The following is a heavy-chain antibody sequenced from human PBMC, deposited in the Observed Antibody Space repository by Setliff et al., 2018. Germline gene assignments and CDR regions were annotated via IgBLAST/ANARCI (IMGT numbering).Heavy chain of an antibody. CDR3: ARVPPAFGSRDLYYYDY. D-gene: IGHD3-16*01. CDR1: GFTFSSFW. Sequence: LRLSCAASGFTFSSFWMSWVRQAPGKGLEWVANINQDGGAKYYVDSVKGRFTISRDNTKNSLYLQMNSLRAEDTAVYYCARVPPAFGSRDLYYYDYWGQ. V-gene: IGHV3-7*01. CDR2: INQDGGAK. J-gene: IGHJ4*01.